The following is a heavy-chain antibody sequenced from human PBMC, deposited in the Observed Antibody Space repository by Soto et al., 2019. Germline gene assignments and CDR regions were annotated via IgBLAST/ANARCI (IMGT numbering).Heavy chain of an antibody. J-gene: IGHJ6*02. Sequence: QVQLVQSGAEVKKPGASVKVSCRASGYPFTSYDINWVRQDTGQGLEWMGWVNPNSGNTGYGQKFQGRVTKTRNTSIITAYMERSSLRSEDTCVYYCAREKTYYGMDVWGQGTMVTVSS. CDR2: VNPNSGNT. CDR1: GYPFTSYD. CDR3: AREKTYYGMDV. V-gene: IGHV1-8*01.